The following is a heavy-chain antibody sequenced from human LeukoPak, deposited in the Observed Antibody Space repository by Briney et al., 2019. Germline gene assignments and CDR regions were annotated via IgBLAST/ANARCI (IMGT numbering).Heavy chain of an antibody. J-gene: IGHJ4*02. Sequence: SETLSLTCTVSGDSISSYYWSWIRQPPGKGLEWIGYIYYSGSTSYNPSLKSRVTISVDTSKNQFSLKLSSVTDADTAVYYCARGSRYINGYPYFDYWGRGTLVTVSS. CDR1: GDSISSYY. CDR2: IYYSGST. D-gene: IGHD5-18*01. V-gene: IGHV4-59*01. CDR3: ARGSRYINGYPYFDY.